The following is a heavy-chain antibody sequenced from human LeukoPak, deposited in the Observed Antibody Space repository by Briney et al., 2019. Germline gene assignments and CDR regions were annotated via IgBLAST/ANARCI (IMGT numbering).Heavy chain of an antibody. V-gene: IGHV3-30-3*01. CDR1: GFTFSSYA. D-gene: IGHD1-26*01. Sequence: GGSLRLSCAASGFTFSSYAMHWVRQAPGKGLEWVAVISYDGSNKYYADSVKGRFTISGDNSKNTLYLQMNSLRAEDTAVYYCARDPAVGAYYFDYWGQGTLVTVSS. J-gene: IGHJ4*02. CDR3: ARDPAVGAYYFDY. CDR2: ISYDGSNK.